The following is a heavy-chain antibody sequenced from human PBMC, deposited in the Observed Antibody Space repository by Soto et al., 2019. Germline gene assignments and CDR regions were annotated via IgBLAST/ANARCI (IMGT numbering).Heavy chain of an antibody. Sequence: QVQLVQYGAEVKKPGSSVKVSCKASGGTFNSYAISWVRQAPGQALEWMGGIIPIFGTANYAQKFQSRVTITAVKSTSRAYKELCSLRSEGTAVYYCPRGSNSGWYRVDWFDPWGQGTLVTVSS. CDR3: PRGSNSGWYRVDWFDP. D-gene: IGHD6-19*01. V-gene: IGHV1-69*06. CDR1: GGTFNSYA. CDR2: IIPIFGTA. J-gene: IGHJ5*02.